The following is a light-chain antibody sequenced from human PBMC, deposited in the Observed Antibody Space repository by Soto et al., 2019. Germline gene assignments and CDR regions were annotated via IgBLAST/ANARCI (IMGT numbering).Light chain of an antibody. Sequence: QSVLTQPPSVSAAPGQKVTISCSGSSSNIGKNYVSWYQRLPGTAPKVLIYENNKRPSGIPDRFSGSKSGTSATLGITGLQTGYEADYYCGTWDSSLSAVVFGGGTKLTVL. CDR2: ENN. CDR3: GTWDSSLSAVV. V-gene: IGLV1-51*01. J-gene: IGLJ2*01. CDR1: SSNIGKNY.